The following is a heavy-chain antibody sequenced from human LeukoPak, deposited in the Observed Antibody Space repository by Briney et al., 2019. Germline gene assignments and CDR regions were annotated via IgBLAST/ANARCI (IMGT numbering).Heavy chain of an antibody. V-gene: IGHV3-7*01. D-gene: IGHD2-8*01. Sequence: GGSLRLSCAASGFTFSRYWMSWVRQAPGKGPEWVAHIKQDGSEKYYVDSVKGRFTISRDNAKKSLYLQMNSLRAEDTAVYYCAREMAVWGQGALVTVSS. CDR1: GFTFSRYW. J-gene: IGHJ4*02. CDR2: IKQDGSEK. CDR3: AREMAV.